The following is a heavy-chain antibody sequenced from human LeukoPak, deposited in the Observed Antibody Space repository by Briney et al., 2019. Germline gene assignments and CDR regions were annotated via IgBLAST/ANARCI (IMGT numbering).Heavy chain of an antibody. CDR1: GFTFDDYA. D-gene: IGHD6-13*01. CDR3: AKVDSSSWAYFDY. CDR2: ISWNSGSI. Sequence: PGRSLRLSCAASGFTFDDYAMHWVRQAPGKGLEWVSGISWNSGSIGYADSVKGRFTISRDNAKNSLYLQMYSLRAEDTALYYCAKVDSSSWAYFDYWGQGTLVTVSS. J-gene: IGHJ4*02. V-gene: IGHV3-9*01.